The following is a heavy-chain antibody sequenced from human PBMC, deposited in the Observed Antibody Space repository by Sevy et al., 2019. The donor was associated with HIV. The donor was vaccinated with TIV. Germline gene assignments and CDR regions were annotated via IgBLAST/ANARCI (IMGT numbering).Heavy chain of an antibody. J-gene: IGHJ6*02. D-gene: IGHD2-15*01. CDR1: DFIFSDYY. CDR2: ISGSGRYT. CDR3: AKGFCSGGSCPRDYYYYGMDV. V-gene: IGHV3-23*01. Sequence: GGSLRLSCAASDFIFSDYYMNWIRQAPGKGLEWVSSISGSGRYTYYADSVEGRFTISRDNSKNTLYVQMNSLRPEDTAVYYCAKGFCSGGSCPRDYYYYGMDVWGQGTTVTVSS.